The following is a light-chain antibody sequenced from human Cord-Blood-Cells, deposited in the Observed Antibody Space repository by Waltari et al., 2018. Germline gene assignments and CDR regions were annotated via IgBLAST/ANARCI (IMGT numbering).Light chain of an antibody. CDR3: SSYTSSSTLV. CDR1: SSDVGGYNY. J-gene: IGLJ1*01. Sequence: QSALTHPASVSGSPGQSITISCTGTSSDVGGYNYVSWYQRHPGKAPKLMIYEVRNRPSGGSNRFSGSKSGNTASLTISGLQAEDEADYYCSSYTSSSTLVFGTGTKVTVL. CDR2: EVR. V-gene: IGLV2-14*01.